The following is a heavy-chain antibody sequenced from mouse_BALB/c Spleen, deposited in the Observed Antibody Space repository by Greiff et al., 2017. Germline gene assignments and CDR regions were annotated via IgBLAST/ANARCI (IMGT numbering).Heavy chain of an antibody. CDR3: ARSYYYGSSDYYAMDY. V-gene: IGHV5-17*02. CDR2: ISSGSSTI. J-gene: IGHJ4*01. Sequence: EVKLQESGGGLVQPGGSRKLSCAASGFTFSSFGMHWVRQAPEKGLEWVAYISSGSSTIYYADTVKGRFTISRDNPKNTLFLQMTSLRSEDTAMYYCARSYYYGSSDYYAMDYWGQGTSVTVSS. CDR1: GFTFSSFG. D-gene: IGHD1-1*01.